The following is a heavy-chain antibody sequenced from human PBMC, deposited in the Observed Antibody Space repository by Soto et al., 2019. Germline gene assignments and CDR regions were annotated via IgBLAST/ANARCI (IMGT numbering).Heavy chain of an antibody. CDR3: AKDHDEDFGYDLDYMNY. D-gene: IGHD5-12*01. CDR2: ISWEGGSV. J-gene: IGHJ4*02. CDR1: GFNFDDYA. V-gene: IGHV3-9*01. Sequence: EVQLVESGGGLVQPGRSLRLSCAASGFNFDDYAMHWVRQAPGKNMEWVSGISWEGGSVGYADSVKGRFIISRDNAKNSLYLEMNNLRSEDTALYYCAKDHDEDFGYDLDYMNYWGQGTLVTVSS.